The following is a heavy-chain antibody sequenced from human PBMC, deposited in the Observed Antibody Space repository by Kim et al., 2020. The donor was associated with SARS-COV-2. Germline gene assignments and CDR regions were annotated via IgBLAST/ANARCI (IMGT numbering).Heavy chain of an antibody. J-gene: IGHJ4*01. CDR3: SRARDSSGYYPSPLFDY. D-gene: IGHD3-22*01. Sequence: SETLSLTCAVYGGSFSGYYWSWIRQPPGKGLEWIGEINHSGSTNYNPSLKSRVTISVDTSKNQFSLKPSSVTAADTAAYYCSRARDSSGYYPSPLFDYWG. CDR1: GGSFSGYY. CDR2: INHSGST. V-gene: IGHV4-34*01.